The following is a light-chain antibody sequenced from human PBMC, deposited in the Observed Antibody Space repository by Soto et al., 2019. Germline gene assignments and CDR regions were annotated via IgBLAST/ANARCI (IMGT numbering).Light chain of an antibody. J-gene: IGKJ5*01. Sequence: VSTHSPSTLSLPRGKRAPLSCRPSQHISSYLIWYQQKPRQAPRLLIYDAYNRATGIPARFSGSGSGTDFTLTISSLEPADFAVYYCQQRNDWRRGTFGQGTRLEIK. CDR2: DAY. V-gene: IGKV3-11*01. CDR1: QHISSY. CDR3: QQRNDWRRGT.